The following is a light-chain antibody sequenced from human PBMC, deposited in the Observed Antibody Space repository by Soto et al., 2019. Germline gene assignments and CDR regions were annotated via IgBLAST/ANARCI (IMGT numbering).Light chain of an antibody. V-gene: IGKV1-12*01. J-gene: IGKJ5*01. CDR1: EDINDW. CDR2: AAS. CDR3: QQANSFPIT. Sequence: GDRVTITCRASEDINDWLAWYQQKPGKAPKFLIYAASSLQSGVPSRFSGSGSGTDFTLTISSLQPEDCAIYFCQQANSFPITFGQGTRLEIK.